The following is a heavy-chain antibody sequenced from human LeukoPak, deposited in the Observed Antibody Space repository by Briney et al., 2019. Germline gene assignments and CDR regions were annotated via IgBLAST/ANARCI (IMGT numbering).Heavy chain of an antibody. D-gene: IGHD4-17*01. CDR3: ARRGDYGDLR. J-gene: IGHJ4*02. CDR2: LKADGSEA. V-gene: IGHV3-74*01. Sequence: PGGSLRLSCLASEFTFRSHAMHWVRQAPGEGLVWVSRLKADGSEASYADSVKGRFTISRDNAKNTLYLQMNSLRAEDTAVYYCARRGDYGDLRWGQGTLVTVSS. CDR1: EFTFRSHA.